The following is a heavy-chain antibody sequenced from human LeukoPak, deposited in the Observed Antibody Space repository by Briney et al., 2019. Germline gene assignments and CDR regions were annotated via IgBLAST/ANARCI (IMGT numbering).Heavy chain of an antibody. CDR3: ARLEVIAYYFDY. V-gene: IGHV4-34*01. CDR1: GGSFSGYY. D-gene: IGHD2-21*01. CDR2: INHSGST. Sequence: SETLSLTCAVYGGSFSGYYWSWIRQPPGKGLEWIGEINHSGSTNYNPSLKSRVTISVDTSKNQFSLKLSSVTAADTAVYYCARLEVIAYYFDYWGQGTLVTVSS. J-gene: IGHJ4*02.